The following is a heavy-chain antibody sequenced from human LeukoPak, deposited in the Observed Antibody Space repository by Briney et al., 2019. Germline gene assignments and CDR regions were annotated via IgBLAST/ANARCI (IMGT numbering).Heavy chain of an antibody. Sequence: GGSLRLSCAASGFTFSSYSMNWVRQAPGKGLEWVSSISSSSSYIYYADSVKGRFTISRDNAKNSLYLQMNSLRPEDTAVYYCARGYCAGGSCSNSYWGQGTLVTVSS. V-gene: IGHV3-21*04. CDR3: ARGYCAGGSCSNSY. D-gene: IGHD2-15*01. CDR2: ISSSSSYI. J-gene: IGHJ4*02. CDR1: GFTFSSYS.